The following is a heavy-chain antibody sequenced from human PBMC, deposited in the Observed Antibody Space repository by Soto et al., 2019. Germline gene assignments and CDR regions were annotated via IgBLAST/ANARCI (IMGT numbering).Heavy chain of an antibody. D-gene: IGHD1-7*01. J-gene: IGHJ4*02. V-gene: IGHV4-4*07. CDR3: ARESGANWSYEDY. Sequence: SETLSLTCAVSGDSISSYSWNWIRQTAGRGLEWIGRVYPSGHTQYRSSFETRVTVSVDMSTNQFFLELRSVTAADTAVYYCARESGANWSYEDYRGQGTQVTVYS. CDR1: GDSISSYS. CDR2: VYPSGHT.